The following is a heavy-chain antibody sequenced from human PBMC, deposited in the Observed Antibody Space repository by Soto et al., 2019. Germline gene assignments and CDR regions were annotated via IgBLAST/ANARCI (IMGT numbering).Heavy chain of an antibody. V-gene: IGHV1-18*01. CDR1: GYTFTSYG. CDR2: ISAYNGNT. CDR3: ARPKYSAPGYYYYYGMDV. J-gene: IGHJ6*02. Sequence: VASVKVSCKASGYTFTSYGISWVRQAPGQGLEWMGWISAYNGNTNYAQKLQGRVTMTTDTSTSTAYMELRSLRSDDTAVYYCARPKYSAPGYYYYYGMDVWGQGTTVTVSS. D-gene: IGHD2-15*01.